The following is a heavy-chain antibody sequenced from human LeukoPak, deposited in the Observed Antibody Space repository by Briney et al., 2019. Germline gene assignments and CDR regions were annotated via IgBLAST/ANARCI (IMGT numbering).Heavy chain of an antibody. D-gene: IGHD1-26*01. J-gene: IGHJ6*02. V-gene: IGHV1-24*01. Sequence: ASVKVSCKVSGYTLTELSMHWVRQAPGKGLEWMGGFDPEDGETIYAQKFQGRVTMTRDTSTSTVYMELSSLRSEDTAVYYCARRYYSGYYYGMDVWGQGTTVTVSS. CDR2: FDPEDGET. CDR3: ARRYYSGYYYGMDV. CDR1: GYTLTELS.